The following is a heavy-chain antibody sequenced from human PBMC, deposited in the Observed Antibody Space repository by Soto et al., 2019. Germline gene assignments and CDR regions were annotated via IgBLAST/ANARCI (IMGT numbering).Heavy chain of an antibody. D-gene: IGHD3-3*01. CDR2: ISGSGGST. CDR3: AKSKISLANWFDP. CDR1: GFTFSSYG. Sequence: EVQLLESGGGLVQPGGSLRLSCAASGFTFSSYGMSWVRQAPGKGLEWVSVISGSGGSTYYADSVKGLFTLSRDNSKNTVYLQMNSLRAEDTAVYYCAKSKISLANWFDPWGQGTLVTVSS. J-gene: IGHJ5*02. V-gene: IGHV3-23*01.